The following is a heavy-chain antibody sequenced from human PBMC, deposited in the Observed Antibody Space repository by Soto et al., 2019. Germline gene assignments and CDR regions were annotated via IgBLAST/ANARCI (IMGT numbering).Heavy chain of an antibody. CDR2: ISYDGSNK. J-gene: IGHJ4*02. CDR1: GFTFSSYA. CDR3: ARNQLEGGPGDY. D-gene: IGHD2-2*01. V-gene: IGHV3-30-3*01. Sequence: QVQLVESGGGVVQPGRSLRLSCAASGFTFSSYAMHWVRQAPGKGLEWVAVISYDGSNKYYADSVKGRFTISRDKSKNTLYLQMNSLRAEDTAVYYCARNQLEGGPGDYWGQGTLVTVSS.